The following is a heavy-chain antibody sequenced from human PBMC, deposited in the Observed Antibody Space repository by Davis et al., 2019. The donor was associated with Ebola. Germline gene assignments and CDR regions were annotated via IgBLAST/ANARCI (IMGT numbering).Heavy chain of an antibody. Sequence: SETLSLTCTVSGGSISSGDYYWSWIRQPPGKGLEWIGYIYYSGSTYYNPSLKSRVTISVDTSKNQFSLKLSSVTAADTAVYYCARSRGRWNYYGMDVWGQGTTVTVSS. CDR1: GGSISSGDYY. CDR2: IYYSGST. D-gene: IGHD4-23*01. V-gene: IGHV4-30-4*01. J-gene: IGHJ6*02. CDR3: ARSRGRWNYYGMDV.